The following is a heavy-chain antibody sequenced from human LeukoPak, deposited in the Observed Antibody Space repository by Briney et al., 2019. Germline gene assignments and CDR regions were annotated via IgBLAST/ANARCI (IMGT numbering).Heavy chain of an antibody. V-gene: IGHV1-69*05. D-gene: IGHD5-24*01. Sequence: SVKVSCTASGGTFSSYAISWVRQAPGQGLEWMGGIIPIFGTANYAQKFQGRVTITTDESTSTTYMELSSLRSEDTAVYYCASHPRDGYSFDYWGQGTLVTVSS. CDR3: ASHPRDGYSFDY. CDR1: GGTFSSYA. J-gene: IGHJ4*02. CDR2: IIPIFGTA.